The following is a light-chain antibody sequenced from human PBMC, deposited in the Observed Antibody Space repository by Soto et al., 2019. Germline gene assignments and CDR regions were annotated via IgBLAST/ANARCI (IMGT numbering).Light chain of an antibody. CDR3: QQYGISPRT. CDR2: DAS. V-gene: IGKV3-20*01. Sequence: EIVLTQSPGTLSLSPGERATLSCRASQSVSSSYLAWYQQKPGQAPRLLIYDASSRATGIPDRFSGSGSGTDFTLTNSRLEPEDFAVYYCQQYGISPRTFGQGTKVEIK. CDR1: QSVSSSY. J-gene: IGKJ1*01.